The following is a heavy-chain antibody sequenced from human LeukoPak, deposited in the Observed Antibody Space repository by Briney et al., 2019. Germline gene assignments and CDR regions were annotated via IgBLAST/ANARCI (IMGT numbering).Heavy chain of an antibody. CDR2: ISGSGGSA. D-gene: IGHD3-10*01. V-gene: IGHV3-23*01. J-gene: IGHJ3*02. CDR3: AKGAVRGVIITPNSDAFDI. CDR1: GFTFSSYA. Sequence: GGSLRLSCAASGFTFSSYAMSWVRQAPGKGLEWVSAISGSGGSAYYADSVKGRFTISRDNSKNTLYLQMNSLRAEDTAVYYCAKGAVRGVIITPNSDAFDIWGQGTMVTVSS.